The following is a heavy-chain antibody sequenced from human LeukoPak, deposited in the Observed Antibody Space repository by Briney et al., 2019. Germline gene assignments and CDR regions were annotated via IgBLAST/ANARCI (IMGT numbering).Heavy chain of an antibody. CDR1: GGSFSDYY. Sequence: SETLSLTCAVYGGSFSDYYWSWIRQPPGKGLEWIGEINHSGSTNCNPSLKSRVTISVDTSKNQFSLKVSSVTAADTAVYYCARDDARGGTYYYYYGMDVWGQGTTVTVSS. J-gene: IGHJ6*02. CDR2: INHSGST. V-gene: IGHV4-34*01. D-gene: IGHD3-16*01. CDR3: ARDDARGGTYYYYYGMDV.